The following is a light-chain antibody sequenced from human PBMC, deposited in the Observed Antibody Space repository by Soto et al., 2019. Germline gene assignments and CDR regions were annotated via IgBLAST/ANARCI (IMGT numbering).Light chain of an antibody. CDR2: GAS. CDR1: QSVSSSH. Sequence: EIVLTQSPGTLSSSPGERATLSCRASQSVSSSHLAWYQQKPGQAPRLLIYGASSRATGIPDRFSGSGSGTDFTLTISRLEPEDFAVYFCQQYGVSPMYTFGQGTKLEI. V-gene: IGKV3-20*01. CDR3: QQYGVSPMYT. J-gene: IGKJ2*01.